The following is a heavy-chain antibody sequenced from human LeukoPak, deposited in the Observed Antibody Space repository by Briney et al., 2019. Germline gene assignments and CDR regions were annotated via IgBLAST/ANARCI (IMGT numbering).Heavy chain of an antibody. J-gene: IGHJ5*02. D-gene: IGHD5-18*01. CDR2: INPNSGGT. V-gene: IGHV1-2*02. Sequence: ASVKVSCKASGYTFTGYYMHWVRQAPGQGLEWMGWINPNSGGTNYAQKFQGRVTMTRDTSISTAYMELSRLRSDDTAVYYCARDIVMVTYWFDPWGQGTVVIVSS. CDR3: ARDIVMVTYWFDP. CDR1: GYTFTGYY.